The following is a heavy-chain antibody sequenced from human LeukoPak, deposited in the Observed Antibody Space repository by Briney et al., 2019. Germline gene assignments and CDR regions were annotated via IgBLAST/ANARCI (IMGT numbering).Heavy chain of an antibody. D-gene: IGHD3-16*01. CDR1: GGSVSSGSYY. J-gene: IGHJ5*02. Sequence: PSETLSLTCTVSGGSVSSGSYYWSWIRQPPGKGLEWIGYIYYSGSTNYNPSLKSRVTISVDTSKNQFSLKLSSVTAADTAVYYCARRRGSMITFGGVIENWFDPWGQGTLVTVSS. CDR2: IYYSGST. CDR3: ARRRGSMITFGGVIENWFDP. V-gene: IGHV4-61*01.